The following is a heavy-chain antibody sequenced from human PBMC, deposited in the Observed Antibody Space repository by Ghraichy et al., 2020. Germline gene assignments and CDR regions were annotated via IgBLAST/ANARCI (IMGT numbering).Heavy chain of an antibody. CDR2: ISYDGSNK. D-gene: IGHD6-13*01. CDR1: GFTFSSYG. CDR3: AKATGYSSSWYDY. J-gene: IGHJ4*02. V-gene: IGHV3-30*18. Sequence: GGSLRLSCAASGFTFSSYGLHWVRQAPGKGLEWVAVISYDGSNKYYADSVKGRFTISRDNSKNTLYLQMNSLRAEDTAVYYCAKATGYSSSWYDYWGQGTLVTVSS.